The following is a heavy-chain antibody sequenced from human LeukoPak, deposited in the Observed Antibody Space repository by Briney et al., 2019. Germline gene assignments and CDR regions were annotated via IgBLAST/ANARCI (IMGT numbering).Heavy chain of an antibody. CDR2: INHSGST. D-gene: IGHD2-8*01. CDR1: GESITSIIYY. CDR3: ARHSLGVPFDY. Sequence: SETLSLTCTVSGESITSIIYYWSWIRQPPGKGLEWIGEINHSGSTNYNPSLKSRVTISVDTSKNQFSLKLSSVTAADTAVYYCARHSLGVPFDYWGQGTLVTVSS. J-gene: IGHJ4*02. V-gene: IGHV4-39*01.